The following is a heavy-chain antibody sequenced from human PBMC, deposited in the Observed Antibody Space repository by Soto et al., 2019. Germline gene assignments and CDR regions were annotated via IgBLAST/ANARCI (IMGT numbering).Heavy chain of an antibody. CDR1: GYTFTSFG. V-gene: IGHV1-18*01. J-gene: IGHJ4*02. CDR2: ITTDKGKT. Sequence: ASVKVSCKTSGYTFTSFGISWVRQAPGQGLEWMGWITTDKGKTNYAQKLQGRVTMTTDASTSTAYMELRSLRSDDTAVYYCATRSPAFDYWGQGTQVNVSS. CDR3: ATRSPAFDY.